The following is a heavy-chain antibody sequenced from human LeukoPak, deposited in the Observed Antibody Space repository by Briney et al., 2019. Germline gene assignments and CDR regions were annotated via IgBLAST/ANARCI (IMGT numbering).Heavy chain of an antibody. CDR1: GFTFSSYG. J-gene: IGHJ4*02. CDR2: IRYDGSNK. V-gene: IGHV3-30*02. D-gene: IGHD6-13*01. CDR3: AKFLAAAGISPFDY. Sequence: GGSLRLSCAASGFTFSSYGMHWVRQAPGKGLEWVAFIRYDGSNKYYADSVKGRFTISRDNSKNTLYLQMNSLRAEDTAVYYCAKFLAAAGISPFDYWGQRTLVTVSS.